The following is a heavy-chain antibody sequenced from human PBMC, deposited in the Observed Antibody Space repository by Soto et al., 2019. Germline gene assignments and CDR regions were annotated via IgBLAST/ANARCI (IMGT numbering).Heavy chain of an antibody. V-gene: IGHV3-74*01. CDR2: MNDDGSRT. D-gene: IGHD3-3*01. CDR1: EFTLSNFW. J-gene: IGHJ2*01. CDR3: VRDHHDYDFWSGNPRGYFDL. Sequence: GGPMRLSCAAPEFTLSNFWMHWVSQVPGKGLGWVSRMNDDGSRTKYADSVEGRLTISRDNAKNTLYLQMDSLRVDDTAVYYCVRDHHDYDFWSGNPRGYFDLWGRGTLVTVSS.